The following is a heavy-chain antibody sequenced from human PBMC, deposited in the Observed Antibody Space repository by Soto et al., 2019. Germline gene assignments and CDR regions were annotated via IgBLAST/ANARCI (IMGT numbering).Heavy chain of an antibody. J-gene: IGHJ6*02. Sequence: PGESLKISCKGSGYSFTSYWIGWVRQMPGKGLEWMGIIYPGDSDTRYSPSFQGQVTISADKSISTAYLQWSSLKASDTAMYYCARHDGRDAYYYYYGMDGWGQGTTVTVSS. V-gene: IGHV5-51*01. CDR2: IYPGDSDT. CDR1: GYSFTSYW. CDR3: ARHDGRDAYYYYYGMDG.